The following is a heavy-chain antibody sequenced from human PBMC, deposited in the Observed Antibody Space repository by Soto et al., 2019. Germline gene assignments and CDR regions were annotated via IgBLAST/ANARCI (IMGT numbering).Heavy chain of an antibody. D-gene: IGHD6-13*01. J-gene: IGHJ4*02. Sequence: PGGSLRLSCAASGFAFSGSAICWVRPAYGKGPEWVGRIRSKGHNYATEYAASVKGRFTISRDDSNNNAHLQMNSLRTEDTAVYYCARYRVAADMSDFDYWGQGTQVTLSS. CDR3: ARYRVAADMSDFDY. CDR1: GFAFSGSA. CDR2: IRSKGHNYAT. V-gene: IGHV3-73*01.